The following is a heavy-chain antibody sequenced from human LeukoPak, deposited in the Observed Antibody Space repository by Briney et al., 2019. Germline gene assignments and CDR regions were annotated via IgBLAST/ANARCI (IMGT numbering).Heavy chain of an antibody. CDR2: IYYSGST. CDR1: GGSISSGDYY. Sequence: TSETLSLTCTVSGGSISSGDYYWSWIRQTPGKGPERIGYIYYSGSTYYNPSLKSRVTISVDTSKNQFSLKLSSVTAADTAVYYCARGSGTTVVTRRYYYYYMDVWGKGTTVTVSS. J-gene: IGHJ6*03. D-gene: IGHD4-23*01. CDR3: ARGSGTTVVTRRYYYYYMDV. V-gene: IGHV4-30-4*08.